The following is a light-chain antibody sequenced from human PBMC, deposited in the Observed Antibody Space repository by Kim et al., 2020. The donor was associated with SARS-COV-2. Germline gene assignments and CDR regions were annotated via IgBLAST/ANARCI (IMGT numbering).Light chain of an antibody. V-gene: IGLV3-21*04. Sequence: PGKTARSTGVGNNMGSKSVHGYRQKTGQAPVVVMCFDSGRPSGIPERFSGSNSGNTATLTISGVEAGDEADYYCQVWDTSSDHHYVFGTGTKVTVL. J-gene: IGLJ1*01. CDR1: NMGSKS. CDR3: QVWDTSSDHHYV. CDR2: FDS.